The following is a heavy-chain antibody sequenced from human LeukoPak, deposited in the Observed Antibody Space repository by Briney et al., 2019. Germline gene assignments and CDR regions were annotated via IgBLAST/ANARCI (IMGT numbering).Heavy chain of an antibody. J-gene: IGHJ4*02. D-gene: IGHD6-13*01. CDR3: AREHSSSWDQFDY. CDR1: GYSFVGYG. Sequence: GASVKVSCKASGYSFVGYGITWVRQAPGQGLEWLGWFNPENGNTNYAQKVQGRVTMTADTSTSTSYMELRSLRSDDMAVYYCAREHSSSWDQFDYWGQGTLVTVSS. V-gene: IGHV1-18*03. CDR2: FNPENGNT.